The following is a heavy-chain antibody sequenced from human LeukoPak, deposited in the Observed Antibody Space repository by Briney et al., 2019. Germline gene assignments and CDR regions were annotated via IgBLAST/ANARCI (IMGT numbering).Heavy chain of an antibody. V-gene: IGHV1-8*01. CDR1: GYTFTSYD. D-gene: IGHD6-6*01. CDR2: MNPNSGNT. Sequence: GASVKVSCKASGYTFTSYDINWVRQATGQGLEWMGWMNPNSGNTGYAQKFQGRVTMTRNTSISTAYMELSSLRSRRTAVYSCVRESIRVAARLRWFYPWGEGTLVSDSS. J-gene: IGHJ5*02. CDR3: VRESIRVAARLRWFYP.